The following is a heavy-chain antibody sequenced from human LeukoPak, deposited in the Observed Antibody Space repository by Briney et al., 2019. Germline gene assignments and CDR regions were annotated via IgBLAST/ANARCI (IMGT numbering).Heavy chain of an antibody. Sequence: ASVKVSCTASGYTFTSYGISWVRQAPGQGLEWMGWISAYNGNTNYAQKLQGRVTMTTDTSTSTAYMELRSLRSDDTAVYYCAREGRSSWYWEAYYYYMDVWGKGTTVTVSS. CDR3: AREGRSSWYWEAYYYYMDV. V-gene: IGHV1-18*01. CDR1: GYTFTSYG. D-gene: IGHD6-13*01. CDR2: ISAYNGNT. J-gene: IGHJ6*03.